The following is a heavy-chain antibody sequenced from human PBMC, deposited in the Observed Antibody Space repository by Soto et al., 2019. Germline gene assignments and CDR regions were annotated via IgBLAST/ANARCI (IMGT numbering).Heavy chain of an antibody. J-gene: IGHJ5*02. CDR1: GGTFSSYA. V-gene: IGHV1-69*13. CDR3: ARTLRGYSYGNSTLEGRVVVGAPTVIDVPNPLQALP. Sequence: SVKVSCKASGGTFSSYAISWVRQAPGQGLEWMGGIIPIFGTANYAQKFQGRVTITADESTSTAYMELSSLRSEDTAVYYCARTLRGYSYGNSTLEGRVVVGAPTVIDVPNPLQALPWG. D-gene: IGHD5-18*01. CDR2: IIPIFGTA.